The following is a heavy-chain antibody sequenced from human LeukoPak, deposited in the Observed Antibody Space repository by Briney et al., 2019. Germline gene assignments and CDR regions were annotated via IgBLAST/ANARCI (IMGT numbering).Heavy chain of an antibody. CDR2: IKSKTDGGTT. D-gene: IGHD3-10*01. V-gene: IGHV3-15*01. Sequence: GGSLRLSCAASGFTFSNAWLNWVRKAPGKGLEWVGHIKSKTDGGTTDYAAPVKGRFTISRDDSKNTLFLQMNSLKTEDTAVYYCTLPWGSGSYYDYWGQGTLVTVSS. CDR3: TLPWGSGSYYDY. J-gene: IGHJ4*02. CDR1: GFTFSNAW.